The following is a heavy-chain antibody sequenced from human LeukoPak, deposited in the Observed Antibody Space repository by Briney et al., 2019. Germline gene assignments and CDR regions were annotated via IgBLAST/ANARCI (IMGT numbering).Heavy chain of an antibody. Sequence: SVKVSCKASGGTFSSYAISWVRQAPGQGLEWMGGIIPIFGTANYAQKFQDRVTITADKSTTTAYMELSSLRSEDTAVYYCARGVGATRSWFDPWGQGTLVTVSS. V-gene: IGHV1-69*06. J-gene: IGHJ5*02. CDR3: ARGVGATRSWFDP. D-gene: IGHD1-26*01. CDR1: GGTFSSYA. CDR2: IIPIFGTA.